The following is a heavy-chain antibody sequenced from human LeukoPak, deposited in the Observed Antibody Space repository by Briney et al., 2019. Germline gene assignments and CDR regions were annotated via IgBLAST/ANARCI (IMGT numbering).Heavy chain of an antibody. J-gene: IGHJ4*02. CDR2: ISCDGSNK. CDR3: ATLYYDCWSGYTFDY. Sequence: GGSLRLSCAASGFTFSSYAMHWVRQAPGKGLVWVAVISCDGSNKYYADSVKGRVTISRDNAKNTLYLQMNSLRAEDTAVYYCATLYYDCWSGYTFDYWGQGTLVTVSS. D-gene: IGHD3-3*01. V-gene: IGHV3-30*04. CDR1: GFTFSSYA.